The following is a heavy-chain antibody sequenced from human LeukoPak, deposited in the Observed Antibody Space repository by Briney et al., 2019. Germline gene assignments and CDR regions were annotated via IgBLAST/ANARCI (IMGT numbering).Heavy chain of an antibody. CDR3: ARSIAAAGTPLDWFDP. D-gene: IGHD6-13*01. CDR1: GGSMSSSTYY. CDR2: LYYSGST. J-gene: IGHJ5*02. Sequence: SETLSLTCTVSGGSMSSSTYYWGWIRQPPGKGLEWIGSLYYSGSTYDNPSLKSRVTISVDTSKNQLSLKLSSVTAADTAVYYCARSIAAAGTPLDWFDPWGQGTLVTVSS. V-gene: IGHV4-39*07.